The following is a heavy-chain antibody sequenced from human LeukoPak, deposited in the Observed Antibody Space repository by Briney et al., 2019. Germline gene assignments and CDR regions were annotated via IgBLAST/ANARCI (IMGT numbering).Heavy chain of an antibody. J-gene: IGHJ4*02. D-gene: IGHD4-17*01. Sequence: QAGGSLRLSCAASGFTFSSYAMSWVRQAPGQGLEWVSAISGSGGSTYYADSVKGRFTISRDNTKNTPYLQMNSLRAEDTAVYDCANGDSDDYTRFDYWGQGTLVTVSS. CDR2: ISGSGGST. V-gene: IGHV3-23*01. CDR1: GFTFSSYA. CDR3: ANGDSDDYTRFDY.